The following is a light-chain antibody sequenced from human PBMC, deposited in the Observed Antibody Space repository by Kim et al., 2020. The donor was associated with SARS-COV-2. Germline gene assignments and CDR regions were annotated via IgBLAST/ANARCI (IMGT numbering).Light chain of an antibody. CDR2: LEGSGSY. Sequence: QPVLTQSSSASASLGSSVKLTCTLSSGHSSYIIAWHQQQPGKAPRYLMKLEGSGSYNKGSGVPDRFSGSSSGADRYPTISNLQSEDEADYYWETWDSNTWVFGGGTQLTVL. J-gene: IGLJ3*02. CDR1: SGHSSYI. V-gene: IGLV4-60*03. CDR3: ETWDSNTWV.